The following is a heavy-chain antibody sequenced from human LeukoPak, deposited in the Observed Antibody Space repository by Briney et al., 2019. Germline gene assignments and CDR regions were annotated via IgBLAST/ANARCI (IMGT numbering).Heavy chain of an antibody. D-gene: IGHD3-22*01. CDR1: GFIFRNYG. Sequence: PGGSLILSCGASGFIFRNYGMHWVRQAPGKGLQWVAVIYSDGSNKNTADSVRGRFTISRDNSQNALYLQMNSLRAEDTAVYYCARGNYYDRSGLDYWGQGTLVTVSS. V-gene: IGHV3-33*01. CDR2: IYSDGSNK. CDR3: ARGNYYDRSGLDY. J-gene: IGHJ4*02.